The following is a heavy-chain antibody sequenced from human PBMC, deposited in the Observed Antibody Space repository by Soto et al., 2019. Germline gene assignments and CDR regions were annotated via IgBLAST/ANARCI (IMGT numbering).Heavy chain of an antibody. CDR3: AREMVLGVIITYYCYGMYV. J-gene: IGHJ6*02. Sequence: ASVKVSCKASGYTFTSYAMHWVRQAPGQRLEWMGWINAGNGNTKYSQKFQGRVTITRDTSASTACMELSSLRSEDTAVYYCAREMVLGVIITYYCYGMYVWGQGTTVTVSS. CDR1: GYTFTSYA. V-gene: IGHV1-3*01. CDR2: INAGNGNT. D-gene: IGHD3-10*01.